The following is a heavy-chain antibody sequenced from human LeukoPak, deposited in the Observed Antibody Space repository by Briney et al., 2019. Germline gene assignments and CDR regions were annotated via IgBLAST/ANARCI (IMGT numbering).Heavy chain of an antibody. CDR1: GGSISSSSYY. D-gene: IGHD3-3*01. CDR3: ARQITIFGVVIIGWFDP. V-gene: IGHV4-39*07. Sequence: PETLSLTCTVSGGSISSSSYYWGWIRQPPGKGLEWIGSIYYSGSTYYNPSLKSRVTISVDTSKNQFSLKLSSVTAADTAVYYCARQITIFGVVIIGWFDPWGQGTLVTVSS. CDR2: IYYSGST. J-gene: IGHJ5*02.